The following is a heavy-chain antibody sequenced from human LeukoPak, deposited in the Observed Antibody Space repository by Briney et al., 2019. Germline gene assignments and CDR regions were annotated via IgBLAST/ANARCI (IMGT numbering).Heavy chain of an antibody. CDR1: EYPFTSYF. CDR2: INPRGGST. Sequence: ASVTVSLNPTEYPFTSYFMHWVHQAPGQGLEWLGIINPRGGSTGYAQKFQGRVTMTSDTSTSTVYMELSSLRPEDTAVYFCARDGSSYAFDIWARGPMVTVSS. J-gene: IGHJ3*02. D-gene: IGHD5-12*01. V-gene: IGHV1-46*01. CDR3: ARDGSSYAFDI.